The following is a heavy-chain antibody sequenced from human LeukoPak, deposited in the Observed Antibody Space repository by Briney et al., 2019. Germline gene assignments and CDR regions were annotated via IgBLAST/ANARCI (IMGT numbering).Heavy chain of an antibody. V-gene: IGHV3-66*02. CDR1: GFTVSSNY. CDR3: ARRGYCSSTSCSEFDY. Sequence: PGGSLRLSCAASGFTVSSNYMSWVRQAPGKGLEWVSVIYSGGSTYYADPVKGRFTISRDNSKNTLYLQMNSLSAEDTAVYYCARRGYCSSTSCSEFDYWGQGTLVTVSS. J-gene: IGHJ4*02. CDR2: IYSGGST. D-gene: IGHD2-2*01.